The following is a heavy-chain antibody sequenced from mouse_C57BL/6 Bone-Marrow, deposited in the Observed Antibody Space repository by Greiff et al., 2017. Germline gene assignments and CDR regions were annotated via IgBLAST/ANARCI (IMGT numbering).Heavy chain of an antibody. V-gene: IGHV1-50*01. CDR2: IDPSDSYT. J-gene: IGHJ3*01. Sequence: QVQLQQPGAELVKPGASVKLSCKASGYTFTSYWMPWVKQRPGQGLEWIGEIDPSDSYTNYNQKFKGKATLTVDTSSSTAYMQLSSLTSEDSAVYYCARRGDYGGFAYWGQGTLVTVSA. CDR3: ARRGDYGGFAY. CDR1: GYTFTSYW. D-gene: IGHD2-4*01.